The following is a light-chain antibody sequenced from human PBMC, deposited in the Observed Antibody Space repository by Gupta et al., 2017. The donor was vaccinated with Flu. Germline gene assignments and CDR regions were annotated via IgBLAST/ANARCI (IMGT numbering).Light chain of an antibody. CDR1: SSNIGSIT. J-gene: IGLJ3*02. CDR3: SQGDDSLNGLEV. V-gene: IGLV1-44*01. CDR2: SNN. Sequence: QSLLTHPPSASGTPGQGVTISCSGSSSNIGSITGNWYQHLPGTPPTLLIDSNNNRPSGVPARFSCGNNCGYASPVTSARQYEDEADDYCSQGDDSLNGLEVFGTGTKLTV.